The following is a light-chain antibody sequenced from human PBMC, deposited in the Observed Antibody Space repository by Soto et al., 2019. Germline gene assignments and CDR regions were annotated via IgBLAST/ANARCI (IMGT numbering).Light chain of an antibody. J-gene: IGKJ4*01. V-gene: IGKV3-11*01. CDR2: DIS. CDR3: QQRSDWPPRVT. Sequence: EVVLTQSPATLSLSPGERATLSCRASQSVNNYLAWYQQKPGQAPRLLMYDISKRATGIPARFSGSGSGTDFTLTISSLEHADFAVYYCQQRSDWPPRVTFGGGTKVEIK. CDR1: QSVNNY.